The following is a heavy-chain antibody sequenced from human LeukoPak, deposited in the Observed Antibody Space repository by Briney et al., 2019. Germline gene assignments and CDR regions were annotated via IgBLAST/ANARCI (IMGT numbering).Heavy chain of an antibody. CDR1: GGTFSSYA. CDR3: ARDPPGYYDSRVSAFDI. V-gene: IGHV1-69*06. CDR2: IIPIFGTA. D-gene: IGHD3-22*01. J-gene: IGHJ3*02. Sequence: GASVKVSCKASGGTFSSYAISWVRQAPGQGLEWMGGIIPIFGTANYAQKFQGRVTITADKSTSTAYMELSSLRSEDTAVYYCARDPPGYYDSRVSAFDIWGQGTMVTVSS.